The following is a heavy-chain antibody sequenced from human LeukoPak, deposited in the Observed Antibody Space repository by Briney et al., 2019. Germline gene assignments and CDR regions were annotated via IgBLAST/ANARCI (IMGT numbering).Heavy chain of an antibody. CDR1: GFTFSSYA. CDR2: ISGSGSST. D-gene: IGHD3-22*01. CDR3: ANGGGDYYDSSGYYRFDY. V-gene: IGHV3-23*01. Sequence: GGSLRLSCAASGFTFSSYAMSWVRQAPGKGLEWVSAISGSGSSTYYADSVKGRFTISRDNSKNTLYLQMNSLRAEDTAVYYCANGGGDYYDSSGYYRFDYWGQGTLVTVSS. J-gene: IGHJ4*02.